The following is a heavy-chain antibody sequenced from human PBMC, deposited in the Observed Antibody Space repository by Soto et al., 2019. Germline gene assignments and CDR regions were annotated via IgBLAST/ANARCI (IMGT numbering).Heavy chain of an antibody. J-gene: IGHJ6*02. V-gene: IGHV3-21*01. CDR1: GFTFSSYS. CDR2: ISSSSSYI. Sequence: SLRLSCAASGFTFSSYSMNWVRQAPGKGLEWVSSISSSSSYIYYADSVKGRFTISRDNAKNSLYLQMNSLRAEDTAVYYCASTSYDFWSGYYLRSYYGMDVWGQGTTVTVSS. D-gene: IGHD3-3*01. CDR3: ASTSYDFWSGYYLRSYYGMDV.